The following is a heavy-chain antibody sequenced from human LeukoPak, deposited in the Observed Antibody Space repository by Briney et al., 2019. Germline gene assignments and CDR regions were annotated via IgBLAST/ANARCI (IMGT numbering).Heavy chain of an antibody. Sequence: PGRSLRLSCAASGFTFSTYDMHWVRQAPGKGLEWVALISYDGSNKKYADSVKGRFTISRDNSKNTLYLQMNSLRAEDTAVYYCARWKGALDYWGQGTLVTVSS. D-gene: IGHD1-26*01. V-gene: IGHV3-30*03. CDR3: ARWKGALDY. CDR2: ISYDGSNK. J-gene: IGHJ4*02. CDR1: GFTFSTYD.